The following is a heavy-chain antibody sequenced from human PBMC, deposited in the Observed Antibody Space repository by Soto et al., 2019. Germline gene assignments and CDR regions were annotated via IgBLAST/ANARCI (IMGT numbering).Heavy chain of an antibody. V-gene: IGHV1-2*04. J-gene: IGHJ6*02. CDR3: AAATVTEQYYYYYGMDV. CDR2: INPNSGGT. Sequence: GSVKVSCKASRYTFTGYSMHWVRQAPGQGLEWMGWINPNSGGTNYAQKFQGWVTMTRDTSISTAYMELSRLRSDDTAVYYCAAATVTEQYYYYYGMDVWGQGTTVTVSS. CDR1: RYTFTGYS. D-gene: IGHD4-17*01.